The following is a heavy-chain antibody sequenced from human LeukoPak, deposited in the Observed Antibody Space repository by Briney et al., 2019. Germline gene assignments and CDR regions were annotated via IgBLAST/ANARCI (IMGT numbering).Heavy chain of an antibody. CDR1: GFTFSSYA. V-gene: IGHV3-23*01. J-gene: IGHJ5*02. D-gene: IGHD2-2*01. CDR2: ISGSGGGT. CDR3: AKDEVVPAAPNWFDP. Sequence: GGSLRLSCAASGFTFSSYAMSWVRQAPGKGLEWVSAISGSGGGTYYADSVKGRFTISRDNSKNTLYLQMNSLRAEDTAVYYCAKDEVVPAAPNWFDPWGQGTLVTVSS.